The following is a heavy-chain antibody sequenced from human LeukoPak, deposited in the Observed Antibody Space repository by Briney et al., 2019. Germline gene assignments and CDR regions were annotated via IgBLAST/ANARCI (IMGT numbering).Heavy chain of an antibody. CDR1: GDSVSSNSAA. CDR3: ARGRGSSWYYFDS. D-gene: IGHD6-13*01. J-gene: IGHJ4*02. CDR2: TYYRSKWYN. V-gene: IGHV6-1*01. Sequence: SQTLSLTCAISGDSVSSNSAAWNWIRQSPSRGLEWLGRTYYRSKWYNDYAVSVKSRLTINPDTSKNQFSLNLSSVTAADTAVYYCARGRGSSWYYFDSWGQGTLVTVSS.